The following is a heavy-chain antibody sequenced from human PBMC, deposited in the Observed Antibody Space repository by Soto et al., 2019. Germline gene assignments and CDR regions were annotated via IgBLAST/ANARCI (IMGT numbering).Heavy chain of an antibody. CDR2: MNPNSGNT. Sequence: GASVKVSCKASGYTYTSYDINWVRQATGQGLEWMGWMNPNSGNTGYAQKFQVRVTMTRNTSISTAYMELSSLRSEDTAVYYCARGSGYYDFWSGFITPVRYFDYWGQGTLVTVSS. D-gene: IGHD3-3*01. CDR1: GYTYTSYD. CDR3: ARGSGYYDFWSGFITPVRYFDY. J-gene: IGHJ4*02. V-gene: IGHV1-8*01.